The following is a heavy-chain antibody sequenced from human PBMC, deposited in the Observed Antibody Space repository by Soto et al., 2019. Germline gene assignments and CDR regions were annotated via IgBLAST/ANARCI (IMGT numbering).Heavy chain of an antibody. D-gene: IGHD2-8*01. CDR2: ISSSSSTI. J-gene: IGHJ3*02. V-gene: IGHV3-48*02. Sequence: GGSLRLSCAASGFTFSSYSMNWVRQAPGKGLEWVSYISSSSSTIYYADSVKGRFTISRDNAKNSLYLQMNSLRDEDTAVYYCARDAGGCTNGVCYHDVFDIWGQGTMVPVSS. CDR3: ARDAGGCTNGVCYHDVFDI. CDR1: GFTFSSYS.